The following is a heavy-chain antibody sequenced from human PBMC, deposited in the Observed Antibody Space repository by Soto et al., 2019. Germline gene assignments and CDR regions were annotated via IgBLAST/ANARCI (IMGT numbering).Heavy chain of an antibody. Sequence: ASVKVSCKASGYTFTSYGISWVRQAPGQGLEWMGWISAYNGNTNYAQKLQGRVTMTTDTSTSTAYMELRSLRSDDTAVYYCARDLVRRHSSSWPSFDYWGQGTLVTVSS. CDR3: ARDLVRRHSSSWPSFDY. V-gene: IGHV1-18*04. J-gene: IGHJ4*02. D-gene: IGHD6-13*01. CDR2: ISAYNGNT. CDR1: GYTFTSYG.